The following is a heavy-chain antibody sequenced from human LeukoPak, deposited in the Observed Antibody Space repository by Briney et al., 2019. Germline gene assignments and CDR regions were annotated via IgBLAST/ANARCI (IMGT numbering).Heavy chain of an antibody. CDR1: GGSFSGYY. D-gene: IGHD3-10*01. J-gene: IGHJ4*02. CDR3: ARYDSGEFDY. V-gene: IGHV4-34*01. CDR2: IYYSGST. Sequence: PSETLSLTCAVYGGSFSGYYWSWIRQPPGKGLEWIGSIYYSGSTYYNPSLKSRVTISVDTSKNQFSLKLSSVTAADTAVYYCARYDSGEFDYWGQGTLVIVSS.